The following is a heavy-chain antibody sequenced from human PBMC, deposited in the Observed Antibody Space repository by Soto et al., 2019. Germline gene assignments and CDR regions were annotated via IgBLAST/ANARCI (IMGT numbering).Heavy chain of an antibody. V-gene: IGHV4-34*01. CDR1: GGSFSGYY. CDR2: INHSGST. D-gene: IGHD2-15*01. CDR3: GRLSFVDHYYYYYMDV. J-gene: IGHJ6*03. Sequence: SETLSLTCAVYGGSFSGYYWSWIRQPPGKGLEWIGEINHSGSTNYNPSLKSRVTISVDTSKNQFSLKLSSVTAADTAVYYCGRLSFVDHYYYYYMDVWGKGTTVTVSS.